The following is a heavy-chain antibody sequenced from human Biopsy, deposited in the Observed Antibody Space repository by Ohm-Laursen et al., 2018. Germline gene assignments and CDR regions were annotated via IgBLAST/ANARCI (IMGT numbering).Heavy chain of an antibody. CDR1: TGTFDSYG. V-gene: IGHV1-69*04. CDR2: IIPILRTT. D-gene: IGHD2-15*01. Sequence: SSVTASCKTSTGTFDSYGVTWVRQAPGQGLEWMGRIIPILRTTTYAPKFQGRVTFTADKSSSTAYLELSSLTSEDTAMFYCAREAIGYQLPCDDWGQGTLVTVSS. J-gene: IGHJ4*02. CDR3: AREAIGYQLPCDD.